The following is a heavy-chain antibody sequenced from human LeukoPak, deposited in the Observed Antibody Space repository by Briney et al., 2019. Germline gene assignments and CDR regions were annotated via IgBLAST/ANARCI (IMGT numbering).Heavy chain of an antibody. CDR3: ARDESSHYADYYYYYMDV. CDR2: ISSSSSYI. J-gene: IGHJ6*03. V-gene: IGHV3-21*01. CDR1: GFTFSSYS. Sequence: GGSLRLSCAASGFTFSSYSMGWVRQAPGKGLEWVSSISSSSSYIYYADSVKGRFTISRDKAKNSVYLQMNSLRAEDTAVYYCARDESSHYADYYYYYMDVWGKGTTVTVSS. D-gene: IGHD4-11*01.